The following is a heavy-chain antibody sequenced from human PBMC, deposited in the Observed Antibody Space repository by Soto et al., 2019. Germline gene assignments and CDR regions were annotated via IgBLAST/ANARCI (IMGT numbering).Heavy chain of an antibody. V-gene: IGHV5-51*01. CDR3: ARGGVSTRTFDY. D-gene: IGHD3-3*01. CDR1: GYNFAGYW. CDR2: IYPSDSDT. J-gene: IGHJ4*02. Sequence: XESLKISCKGSGYNFAGYWIAWVRQMPGKGLELMGIIYPSDSDTRYRPSFQGQVTISADESISSAYLQWSSLRASDTAMYYCARGGVSTRTFDYWGQGTPVTVSS.